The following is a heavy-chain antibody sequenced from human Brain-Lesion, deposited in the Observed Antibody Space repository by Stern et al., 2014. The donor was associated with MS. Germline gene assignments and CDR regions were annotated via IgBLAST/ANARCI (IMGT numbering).Heavy chain of an antibody. J-gene: IGHJ6*02. CDR2: IFNSGST. D-gene: IGHD2-2*01. CDR1: GGSISSGGYY. CDR3: ARGRVVPGFQYYATDV. V-gene: IGHV4-61*02. Sequence: QVQLVQSGPGLVKPSQTLSLSCTVSGGSISSGGYYWSWIRQPAGKGLEWIGRIFNSGSTRYNPSLKSRVTISIDTPKNQFSLRLNSMTAADTAVYYCARGRVVPGFQYYATDVWGQGTTVIVSS.